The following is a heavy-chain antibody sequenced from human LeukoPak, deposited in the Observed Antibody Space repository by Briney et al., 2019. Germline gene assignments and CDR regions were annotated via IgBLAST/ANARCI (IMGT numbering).Heavy chain of an antibody. V-gene: IGHV4-39*01. CDR2: IAHSGAT. D-gene: IGHD3-3*01. CDR3: ARSWSGYYFGAFDY. J-gene: IGHJ4*02. Sequence: SETLSLTCAVSGGPIINSAYSWGWIRQSPGKGLESTGSIAHSGATYSNPSLSSRVTISVDTSRKQVSLQLSSVTAADTAVYYCARSWSGYYFGAFDYWGQGTLVTVSS. CDR1: GGPIINSAYS.